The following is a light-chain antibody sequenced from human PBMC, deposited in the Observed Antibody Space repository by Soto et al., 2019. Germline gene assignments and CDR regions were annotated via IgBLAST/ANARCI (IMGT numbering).Light chain of an antibody. CDR1: QSISSY. J-gene: IGKJ1*01. Sequence: DIQMTQSPSSLSASVGDRVTITCRASQSISSYLNWYQQKPGKAPKLLIYAASSLQSGVPSRFSGSGSGTDFTLTISSLQLEDFATYYCQQSYSTTRTFXQGTKVDIK. CDR2: AAS. V-gene: IGKV1-39*01. CDR3: QQSYSTTRT.